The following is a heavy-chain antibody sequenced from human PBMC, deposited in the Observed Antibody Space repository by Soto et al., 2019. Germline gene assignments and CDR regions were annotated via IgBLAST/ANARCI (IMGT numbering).Heavy chain of an antibody. CDR1: GYTFTSYA. J-gene: IGHJ4*02. Sequence: VASVKVSCKTSGYTFTSYAINWVRQAPGQGLEWMGWIFAYNGNTNYAQKFQGRLTMTTDTSTNTAYMELRSLRSDDTAVYYCARDQVEIDYWVQGTLVTVSS. V-gene: IGHV1-18*01. CDR3: ARDQVEIDY. CDR2: IFAYNGNT.